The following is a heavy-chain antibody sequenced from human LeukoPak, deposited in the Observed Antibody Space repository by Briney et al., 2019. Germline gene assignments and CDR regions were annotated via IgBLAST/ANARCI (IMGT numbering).Heavy chain of an antibody. D-gene: IGHD3-9*01. CDR2: IYHNGNA. V-gene: IGHV4-31*03. Sequence: PSETLSLTCTVSTGSISTSGYYWSWIRQHPGQGLEWIGYIYHNGNAYFNPSLKSRASLSVDTPEDQFSLQLSSVTAADTAVYFCARVSYDTFSFDYWGQGTLVSVSS. CDR1: TGSISTSGYY. CDR3: ARVSYDTFSFDY. J-gene: IGHJ4*02.